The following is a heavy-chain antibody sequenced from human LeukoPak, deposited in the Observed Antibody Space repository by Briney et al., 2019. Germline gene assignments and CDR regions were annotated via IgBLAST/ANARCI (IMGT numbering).Heavy chain of an antibody. Sequence: SETLSLTCTVSGGSISSYYWSWIRQPPGKGLEWIGYIYYSGSTNYNPSLKSRVTISVDTSKNQFSLKLSSVTAADTAVYYCARGPYYYDSSGYPDLSWFDPWGQGTLVTVSS. CDR2: IYYSGST. CDR3: ARGPYYYDSSGYPDLSWFDP. V-gene: IGHV4-59*01. D-gene: IGHD3-22*01. CDR1: GGSISSYY. J-gene: IGHJ5*02.